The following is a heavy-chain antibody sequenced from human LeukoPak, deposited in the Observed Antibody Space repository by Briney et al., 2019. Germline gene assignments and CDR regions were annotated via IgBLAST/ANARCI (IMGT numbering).Heavy chain of an antibody. CDR3: AREGLWYQIIDY. Sequence: SETLSLTCTVSGGSISSYYWSWIRQPVGKGLEWIGRIYTSGSTNYNPSLKSRVTMSVDTSKNQFSLKLSSVTAADTAVYYCAREGLWYQIIDYWGQGTLVTVSS. D-gene: IGHD4/OR15-4a*01. CDR2: IYTSGST. J-gene: IGHJ4*02. V-gene: IGHV4-4*07. CDR1: GGSISSYY.